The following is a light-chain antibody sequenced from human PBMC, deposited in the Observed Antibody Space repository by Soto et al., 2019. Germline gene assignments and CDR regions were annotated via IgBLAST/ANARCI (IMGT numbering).Light chain of an antibody. J-gene: IGKJ3*01. V-gene: IGKV3-20*01. CDR2: GAS. CDR1: QSVSSSY. Sequence: EIVLTQSPGTLSLSPGERATLSCRASQSVSSSYLAWYQQKPGQAPRLLIYGASSRATGIPDRFSGSGSGTEFNLTISRLEPEDFAVYYCQQYGSSPGFTFGPGTKVDIK. CDR3: QQYGSSPGFT.